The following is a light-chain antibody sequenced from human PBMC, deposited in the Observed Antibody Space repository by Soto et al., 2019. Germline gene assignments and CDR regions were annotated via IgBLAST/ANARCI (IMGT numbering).Light chain of an antibody. V-gene: IGLV2-8*01. J-gene: IGLJ2*01. CDR3: SSYTSSATVV. CDR1: NSDVGGYSY. CDR2: EVT. Sequence: QSALTQPPSASGSPGQSVTISCTGTNSDVGGYSYVSWYQQHPGKAPKLMISEVTKRPSGVPDRFSGSKSGNTASLTVSGLQADDEADYYCSSYTSSATVVFGGGTQLTVL.